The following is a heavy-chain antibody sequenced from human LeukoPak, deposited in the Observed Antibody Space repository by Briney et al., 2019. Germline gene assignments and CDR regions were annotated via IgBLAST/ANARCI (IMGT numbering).Heavy chain of an antibody. V-gene: IGHV5-51*01. D-gene: IGHD7-27*01. CDR1: GYSFTSYW. CDR3: ARQTTMGRSGDY. Sequence: GESLKISCKASGYSFTSYWIGWVRQMPGKGLEWMGIIDPSDSETRYTPSFQGQVTISVDKSLTTADLQWNSLKASDTAMYYCARQTTMGRSGDYWGQGTLVTVSS. J-gene: IGHJ4*02. CDR2: IDPSDSET.